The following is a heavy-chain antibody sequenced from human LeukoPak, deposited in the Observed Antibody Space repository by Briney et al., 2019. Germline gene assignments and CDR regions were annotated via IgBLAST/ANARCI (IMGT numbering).Heavy chain of an antibody. J-gene: IGHJ4*02. Sequence: GESLKISCRVFGDNLASYWIGWVRQMSGKGLEWMWIIYPGDSDTRYSPSFQGQVTISADKSISTAYLQWSSLKASDTAMYYCVRRVGNSKYDYWGQGTLVTVSS. CDR2: IYPGDSDT. V-gene: IGHV5-51*01. CDR1: GDNLASYW. CDR3: VRRVGNSKYDY. D-gene: IGHD4-11*01.